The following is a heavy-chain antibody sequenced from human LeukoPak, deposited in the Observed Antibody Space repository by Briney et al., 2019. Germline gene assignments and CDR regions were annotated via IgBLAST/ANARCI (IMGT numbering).Heavy chain of an antibody. D-gene: IGHD5-24*01. V-gene: IGHV4-31*03. CDR3: ARDGGGYNLTPFDY. CDR1: GGAISRGGYY. CDR2: IYYSGST. Sequence: NPSQTLSLTCTVSGGAISRGGYYWSWIRQHPGKGLEWIGYIYYSGSTYYNPSLKSRVTISVDTSKNQFSLKLSSVTAADTAVYYCARDGGGYNLTPFDYWGQGTLVSVSS. J-gene: IGHJ4*02.